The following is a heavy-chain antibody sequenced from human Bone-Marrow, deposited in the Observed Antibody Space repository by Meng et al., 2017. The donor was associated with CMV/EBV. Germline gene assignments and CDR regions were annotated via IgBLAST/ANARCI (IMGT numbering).Heavy chain of an antibody. Sequence: SETLSLTCTVSGGSISSSSYYWGWIRQPPGKGLEWIGSIYYSGSTYYNPSLKSRVTISVDTSKNQFSLKLSSVTAADTTVYYCARRGVEVNFDYCGQGTLVTASS. CDR3: ARRGVEVNFDY. CDR2: IYYSGST. CDR1: GGSISSSSYY. J-gene: IGHJ4*02. D-gene: IGHD5-24*01. V-gene: IGHV4-39*07.